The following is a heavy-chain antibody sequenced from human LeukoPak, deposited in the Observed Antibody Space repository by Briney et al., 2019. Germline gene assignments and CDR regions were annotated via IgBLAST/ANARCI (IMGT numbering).Heavy chain of an antibody. CDR3: ARGPYYDFWSGYPYMDV. Sequence: SETLSLTCTVSGGSISSGAYCWSWIRQRPGKGLEWIGYMYYDGSTYSNPSLKGRLTISVDTSKNQFSLKLSSVTAADTAVYYCARGPYYDFWSGYPYMDVWGKGTTVTVSS. D-gene: IGHD3-3*01. CDR2: MYYDGST. J-gene: IGHJ6*03. V-gene: IGHV4-31*03. CDR1: GGSISSGAYC.